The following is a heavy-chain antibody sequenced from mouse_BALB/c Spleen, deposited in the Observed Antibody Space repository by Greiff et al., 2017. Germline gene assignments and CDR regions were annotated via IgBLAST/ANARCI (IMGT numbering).Heavy chain of an antibody. CDR2: ISYDGSN. J-gene: IGHJ2*01. CDR1: GYSITSGYY. CDR3: ARRRTVVAPFDY. Sequence: EVQLQESGPGLVKPSQSLSLTCSVTGYSITSGYYWNWIRQFPGNKLEWMGYISYDGSNNYNPSLKNRISITRDTSKNQFFLKLNSVTTEDTATYYCARRRTVVAPFDYWGQGTTLTVSS. V-gene: IGHV3-6*02. D-gene: IGHD1-1*01.